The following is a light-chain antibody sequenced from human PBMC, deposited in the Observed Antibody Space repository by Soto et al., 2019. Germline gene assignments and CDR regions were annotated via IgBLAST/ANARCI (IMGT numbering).Light chain of an antibody. CDR1: QSXTNPY. V-gene: IGKV3-20*01. Sequence: ENVSTQSPCTLSLSPGDRATLFCRARQSXTNPYIAWYQQKPGQAPRLLIYDISSRATGIPDRFSGSVSGTDFTLTISRLEPEDFAVYYCQQYGSSPHTFGQGTRLEIK. CDR3: QQYGSSPHT. J-gene: IGKJ5*01. CDR2: DIS.